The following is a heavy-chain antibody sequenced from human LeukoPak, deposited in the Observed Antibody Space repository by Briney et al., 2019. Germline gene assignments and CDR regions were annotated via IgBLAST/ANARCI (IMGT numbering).Heavy chain of an antibody. V-gene: IGHV3-53*01. CDR3: AKGDCRPTTCSSGVYYYYMDV. Sequence: PGGSLRLSCAVSGFTVRGSYMSWVRQAPGEGLEWVSVIYSGGGTYYADSVKGRFTISRENSKNTLYLQMDSLRAEDTAIYYCAKGDCRPTTCSSGVYYYYMDVWGKGTTVTVSS. J-gene: IGHJ6*03. CDR1: GFTVRGSY. D-gene: IGHD2-2*01. CDR2: IYSGGGT.